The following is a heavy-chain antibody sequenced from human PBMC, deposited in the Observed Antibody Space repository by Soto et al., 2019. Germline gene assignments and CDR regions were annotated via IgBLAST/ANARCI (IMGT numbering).Heavy chain of an antibody. D-gene: IGHD3-22*01. CDR3: APVDSSGYPPFDY. J-gene: IGHJ4*02. CDR2: ISSGGNTI. CDR1: GFTFRNYE. V-gene: IGHV3-48*03. Sequence: XGSLRLSCAAAGFTFRNYEMNWVRQAPGKGLEWVSYISSGGNTIYYTDSVKGRFTISRDNAKKSLYLQMNSLRADDTALYYCAPVDSSGYPPFDYWGQGTLVTSPQ.